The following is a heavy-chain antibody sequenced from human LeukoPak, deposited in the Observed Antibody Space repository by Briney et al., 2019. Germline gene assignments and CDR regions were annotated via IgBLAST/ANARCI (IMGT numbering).Heavy chain of an antibody. Sequence: ASVKVSCKASGYTFTSYDINWVRQATGQGLEWMGWMNPNSGNTGYAQKFQGRVTMTRNTSISTAYMELGSLRSEDTAVYYCARALIAAAGKQGYYGMDVWGQGTTVTVSS. CDR2: MNPNSGNT. D-gene: IGHD6-13*01. V-gene: IGHV1-8*01. J-gene: IGHJ6*02. CDR1: GYTFTSYD. CDR3: ARALIAAAGKQGYYGMDV.